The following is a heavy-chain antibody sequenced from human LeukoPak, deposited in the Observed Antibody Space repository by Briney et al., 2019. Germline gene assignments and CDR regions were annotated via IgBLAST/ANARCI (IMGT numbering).Heavy chain of an antibody. Sequence: GASVKVSCKASGYTFTGYYMHWVRQAPGQGLEWMGWINPNSGGTNYAQKFQGRVTMTRDTSISTAYMELSRLRSDDTAVYYCASAIAAAGTSYYYGMDAWGQGTTVTVSS. CDR2: INPNSGGT. J-gene: IGHJ6*02. V-gene: IGHV1-2*02. D-gene: IGHD6-13*01. CDR1: GYTFTGYY. CDR3: ASAIAAAGTSYYYGMDA.